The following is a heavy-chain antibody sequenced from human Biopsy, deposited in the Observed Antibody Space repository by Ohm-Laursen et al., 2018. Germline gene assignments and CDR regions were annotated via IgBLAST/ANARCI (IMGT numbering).Heavy chain of an antibody. J-gene: IGHJ6*02. D-gene: IGHD3-22*01. CDR2: ISDRGST. V-gene: IGHV4-61*08. CDR1: GGSISSSGDY. CDR3: VRGVDYYDPYHYYALDV. Sequence: TLSLTCTVSGGSISSSGDYWSWIRQPPRKGLEWIGYISDRGSTNYNTSLRGRFTISADTSMNQFSLKVRSVTAADTAVYYCVRGVDYYDPYHYYALDVWGQGTTVTVSS.